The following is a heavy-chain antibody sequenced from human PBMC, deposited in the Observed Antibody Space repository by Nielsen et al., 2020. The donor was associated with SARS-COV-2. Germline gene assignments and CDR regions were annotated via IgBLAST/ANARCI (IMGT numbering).Heavy chain of an antibody. D-gene: IGHD3-22*01. CDR3: ARLRYYYDSSGYYYPDY. Sequence: GESLKISCAASGFTFSDYFMSWIRQAPGKGLEWVSYISSSGSTIYYADSVKGRFTISRDNAKNSLYLQMNSLRAEDTAVYYCARLRYYYDSSGYYYPDYWGQGTLVTASS. V-gene: IGHV3-11*04. CDR1: GFTFSDYF. CDR2: ISSSGSTI. J-gene: IGHJ4*02.